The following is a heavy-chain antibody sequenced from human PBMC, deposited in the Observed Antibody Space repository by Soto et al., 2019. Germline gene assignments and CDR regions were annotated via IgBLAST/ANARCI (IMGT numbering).Heavy chain of an antibody. CDR2: ISYDGSNK. CDR3: AKDPYGDYQYFDY. CDR1: GFTFSSYG. V-gene: IGHV3-30*18. J-gene: IGHJ4*02. D-gene: IGHD4-17*01. Sequence: QVQLVESGGGVVQPGRSLRLSCAASGFTFSSYGMHWVRQAPGKGLEWVAVISYDGSNKYYADSVKGRFTISRDNSKNTLYLQMNSLRAEDTAVYYCAKDPYGDYQYFDYWGQGTLVTVSS.